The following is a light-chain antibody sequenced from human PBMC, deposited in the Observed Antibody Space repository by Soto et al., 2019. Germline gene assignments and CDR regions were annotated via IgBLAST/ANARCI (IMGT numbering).Light chain of an antibody. CDR1: SSNIWAGYD. V-gene: IGLV1-40*01. Sequence: QSVLTQPPSVSGAPGQRVTISCTGSSSNIWAGYDVHWYQQLPGTAPKLLIYGNSNRPSGVPDRFSGSKSGTSASLAITGLQAEDEADYYYQSYDSSLSGSRVVFGGGTKLTVL. J-gene: IGLJ2*01. CDR2: GNS. CDR3: QSYDSSLSGSRVV.